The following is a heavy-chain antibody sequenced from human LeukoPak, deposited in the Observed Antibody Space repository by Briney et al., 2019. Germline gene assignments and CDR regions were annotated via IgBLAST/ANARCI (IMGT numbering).Heavy chain of an antibody. CDR3: AIRTYSSSPS. D-gene: IGHD6-6*01. CDR1: GFASSDKW. CDR2: INHDESKK. J-gene: IGHJ5*02. Sequence: SGGSLRLSCAPSGFASSDKWMIWVRQAPGKGLEWVANINHDESKKYYVDSVEGRFTISRDNAKNSLYLQMNSLRAEDTAVYYCAIRTYSSSPSWGQGTLVTVSS. V-gene: IGHV3-7*01.